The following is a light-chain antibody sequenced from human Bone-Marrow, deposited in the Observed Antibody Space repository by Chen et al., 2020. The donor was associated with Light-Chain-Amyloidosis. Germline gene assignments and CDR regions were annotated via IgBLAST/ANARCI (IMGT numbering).Light chain of an antibody. CDR1: SSDVGGDNH. V-gene: IGLV2-14*01. J-gene: IGLJ1*01. CDR3: SSYTITNTLV. CDR2: EVT. Sequence: QSALTQPASVSGSPGQSITISSTGTSSDVGGDNHVSWYQQHADQPSKLMIYEVTNRPSWVPDRFSGSKSDNTASLTSSGLQTEDEADYFCSSYTITNTLVFGSGTRVTVL.